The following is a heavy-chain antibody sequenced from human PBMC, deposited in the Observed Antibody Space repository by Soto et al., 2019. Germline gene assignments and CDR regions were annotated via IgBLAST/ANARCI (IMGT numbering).Heavy chain of an antibody. Sequence: PSETLSLTCTVSGGSISSGYYYWSWIRQPPGKGLEWIGYIYYSGSTYYNPSLKSRVTISVDTSKNQFSLKLSSVTAADTAVYYCARVYDFWSGLDYWGQGTLVTVSS. CDR1: GGSISSGYYY. D-gene: IGHD3-3*01. CDR3: ARVYDFWSGLDY. J-gene: IGHJ4*02. V-gene: IGHV4-30-4*01. CDR2: IYYSGST.